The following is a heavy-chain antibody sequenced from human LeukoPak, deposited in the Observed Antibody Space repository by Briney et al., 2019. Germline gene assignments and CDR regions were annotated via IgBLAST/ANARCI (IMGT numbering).Heavy chain of an antibody. D-gene: IGHD4-17*01. Sequence: TGGSLRLSCAASGFTFSSYWMHWVRQAPGKGLVWVSRINSDGSSTSYADSVKGRFTISRDNSKNTLYLQMNSLRAEDTAVYYCAKDFSGDDGGFDYWGQGTLVTVSS. CDR1: GFTFSSYW. V-gene: IGHV3-74*01. J-gene: IGHJ4*02. CDR2: INSDGSST. CDR3: AKDFSGDDGGFDY.